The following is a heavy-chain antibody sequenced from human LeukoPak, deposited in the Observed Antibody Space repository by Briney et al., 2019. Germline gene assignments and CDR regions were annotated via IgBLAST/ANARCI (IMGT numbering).Heavy chain of an antibody. V-gene: IGHV3-23*01. CDR3: AKDRVNGFFDY. CDR2: ISGSGDST. CDR1: GFTFSNYA. Sequence: PGGSLRLSCAASGFTFSNYAMNWVRQAPGKGLEWVPLISGSGDSTYYADSVKGRFTISRDNSNNTLYLQMNSLRAEDTAVYYCAKDRVNGFFDYWGQGTLVTVPS. J-gene: IGHJ4*02. D-gene: IGHD2-8*01.